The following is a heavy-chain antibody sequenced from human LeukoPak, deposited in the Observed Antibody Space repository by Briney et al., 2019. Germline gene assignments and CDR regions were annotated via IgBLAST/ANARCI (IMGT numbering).Heavy chain of an antibody. D-gene: IGHD2-2*01. CDR3: ASTALGYCTTSSCPDY. Sequence: SETLSLTCAVSGYFIGSGYYWGWIRQPPGKGLEWIGGVSHSGSTFYTPSLKSRVTISVDPSRNQFSLKLSSLTAADTAVYYCASTALGYCTTSSCPDYWGPGTLVTVSS. CDR1: GYFIGSGYY. CDR2: VSHSGST. V-gene: IGHV4-38-2*01. J-gene: IGHJ4*02.